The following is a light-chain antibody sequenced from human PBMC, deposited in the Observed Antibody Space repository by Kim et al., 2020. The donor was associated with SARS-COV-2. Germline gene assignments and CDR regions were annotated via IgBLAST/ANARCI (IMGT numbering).Light chain of an antibody. CDR3: SSYIRGSTNYV. J-gene: IGLJ1*01. CDR1: SSDVGGYKY. CDR2: EVS. V-gene: IGLV2-14*01. Sequence: QSALTQPASVSVSPGQSITISCTGTSSDVGGYKYVSWYQQHPGKAPKLVIYEVSNRPSGVSNRFSGSKSGNTASLTISGLQAEDEADYYCSSYIRGSTNYVFGTGTKVTVL.